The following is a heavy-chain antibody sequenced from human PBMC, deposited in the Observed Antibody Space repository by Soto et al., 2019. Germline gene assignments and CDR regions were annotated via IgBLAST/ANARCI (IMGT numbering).Heavy chain of an antibody. CDR2: MNPGSGDT. CDR1: GYTFTNND. CDR3: ARMESFGSLNWFDP. V-gene: IGHV1-8*01. D-gene: IGHD5-18*01. J-gene: IGHJ5*02. Sequence: GASVKVSCKASGYTFTNNDVSWVRQATGQGLEWMGWMNPGSGDTGYAQKFQGRVTMTRDISIATAYKELNSLTSEDTAIYFCARMESFGSLNWFDPWGQGTLVTVSS.